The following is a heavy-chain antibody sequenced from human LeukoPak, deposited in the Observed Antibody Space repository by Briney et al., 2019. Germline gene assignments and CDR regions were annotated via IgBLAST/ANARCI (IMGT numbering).Heavy chain of an antibody. CDR2: INHSGST. J-gene: IGHJ6*02. Sequence: SETLSLTCAVYGGSFSGYYWSWIRQPPGKGLERIGEINHSGSTNYNPSLKSRVTISVDTSKNQFSLKLSSVTAADTAVYYCARPPKKTYYYGMDVWGQGTTVTVSS. CDR1: GGSFSGYY. V-gene: IGHV4-34*01. CDR3: ARPPKKTYYYGMDV.